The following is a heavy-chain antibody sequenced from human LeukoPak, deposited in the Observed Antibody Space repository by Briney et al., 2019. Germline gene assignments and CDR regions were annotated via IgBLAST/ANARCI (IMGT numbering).Heavy chain of an antibody. D-gene: IGHD3-10*02. CDR1: GFAFSSFS. Sequence: GGSLRLSCAASGFAFSSFSMCWVRQTPGKGLEWVSVITARGDIRAYADSVKGRFTISRDNSKNTVYLQMNSLTAEDTAIYYCVNVVRDYIDYWGQGTLVTVSS. J-gene: IGHJ4*02. V-gene: IGHV3-23*01. CDR3: VNVVRDYIDY. CDR2: ITARGDIR.